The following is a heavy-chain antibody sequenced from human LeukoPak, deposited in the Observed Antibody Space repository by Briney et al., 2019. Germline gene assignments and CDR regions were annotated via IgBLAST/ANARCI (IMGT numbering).Heavy chain of an antibody. CDR3: ARPYGAGTYYNRVGAFDI. J-gene: IGHJ3*02. V-gene: IGHV5-51*01. CDR1: GYSFTNYW. Sequence: GESLKISCKASGYSFTNYWIGWVRPMPGKGLEWMGIIYPGDSDTRYSPSYQGHITISADNTISTAYLQWGSLKASDTAMYYCARPYGAGTYYNRVGAFDIWGQGTMVTVSS. D-gene: IGHD3-10*01. CDR2: IYPGDSDT.